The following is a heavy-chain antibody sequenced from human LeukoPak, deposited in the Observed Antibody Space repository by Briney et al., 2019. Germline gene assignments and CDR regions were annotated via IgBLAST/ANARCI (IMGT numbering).Heavy chain of an antibody. D-gene: IGHD1-26*01. CDR2: ISAGSDYI. Sequence: GGSLRLSCAASGFTFSDYYMSWIRQAPGKGLEWISYISAGSDYIYYTDSVKGRFTISRDNAKNSLYLQLNSLRVEDTAVYYCARWGLGPSFDYWGRGTLVTVSS. CDR3: ARWGLGPSFDY. CDR1: GFTFSDYY. V-gene: IGHV3-11*06. J-gene: IGHJ4*02.